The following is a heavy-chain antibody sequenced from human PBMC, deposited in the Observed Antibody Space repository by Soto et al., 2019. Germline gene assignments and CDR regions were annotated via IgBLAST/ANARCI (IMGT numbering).Heavy chain of an antibody. J-gene: IGHJ4*02. CDR1: GGTFNNYA. D-gene: IGHD5-12*01. CDR3: AREVTVASYSFDF. V-gene: IGHV1-69*01. CDR2: IIPIFNSA. Sequence: QVQLVQSGAEVKRPGSSVKVSCKASGGTFNNYALSWVRQAPGQGLEWMGGIIPIFNSANYAQKFQGRVTITADDSMSTAYMELRSLRPDDTAVYYCAREVTVASYSFDFWGQGTLVTVSS.